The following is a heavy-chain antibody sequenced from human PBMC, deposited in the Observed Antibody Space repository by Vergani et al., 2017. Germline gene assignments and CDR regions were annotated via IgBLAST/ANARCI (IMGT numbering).Heavy chain of an antibody. Sequence: QVQLVESGGGVVQRGGSLRLSCATSGFTLSNYDMQWIRQGPGKGLEFVAFIQFDGSNQYYADSVKGRFTLSRDFSKNTLSLQMNSLGTDDTATYYCAKHFRGWGIDYWGQGTQVIVSS. J-gene: IGHJ4*02. V-gene: IGHV3-30*02. CDR2: IQFDGSNQ. D-gene: IGHD3-16*01. CDR3: AKHFRGWGIDY. CDR1: GFTLSNYD.